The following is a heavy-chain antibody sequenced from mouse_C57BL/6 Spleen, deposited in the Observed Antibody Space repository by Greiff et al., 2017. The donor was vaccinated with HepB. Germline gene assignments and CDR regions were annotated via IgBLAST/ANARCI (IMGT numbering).Heavy chain of an antibody. Sequence: EVQGVESGGGLVKPGGSLKLSCAASGFTFSSYAMSWVRQTPEKRLEWVATISDGGSYTYYPDNVKGRFTISRDNAKNNLYLQMSHLKSEDTAMYYCAREHYGLYSDVWGTGTTVTVSS. CDR2: ISDGGSYT. CDR3: AREHYGLYSDV. J-gene: IGHJ1*03. V-gene: IGHV5-4*01. CDR1: GFTFSSYA. D-gene: IGHD1-2*01.